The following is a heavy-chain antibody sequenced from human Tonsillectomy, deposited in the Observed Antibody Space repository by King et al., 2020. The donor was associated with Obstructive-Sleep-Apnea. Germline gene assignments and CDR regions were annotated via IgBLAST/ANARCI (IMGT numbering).Heavy chain of an antibody. CDR3: ARGGDYYGSGSYPRPVDY. Sequence: QLQESGPGLVKPSETLSLTCTVSGGSISTYYWSWIRQPPGKRLEWIGYIFYNGSTNYNPSLKNRVTMSVDTSKNQFSLKLSSVTAADTAVYYCARGGDYYGSGSYPRPVDYWGQGTLVTVSS. V-gene: IGHV4-59*01. CDR1: GGSISTYY. J-gene: IGHJ4*02. CDR2: IFYNGST. D-gene: IGHD3-10*01.